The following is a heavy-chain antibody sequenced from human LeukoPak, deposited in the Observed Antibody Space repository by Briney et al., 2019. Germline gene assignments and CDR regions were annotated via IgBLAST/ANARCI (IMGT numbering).Heavy chain of an antibody. CDR1: GGTFSSYA. CDR3: ARKYSNYLMWFDY. V-gene: IGHV1-69*13. D-gene: IGHD4-11*01. J-gene: IGHJ4*02. Sequence: SVKVSCKAAGGTFSSYAISWVRQAPGQGLEWMGGIIPIFGTANYAQKFQGRVTITADESTSTAYMELSSLRSEDTAVYYCARKYSNYLMWFDYWGQGTLVTVSS. CDR2: IIPIFGTA.